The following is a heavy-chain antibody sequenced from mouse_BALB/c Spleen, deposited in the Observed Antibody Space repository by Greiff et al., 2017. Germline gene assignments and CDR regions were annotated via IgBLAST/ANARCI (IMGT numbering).Heavy chain of an antibody. V-gene: IGHV1S81*02. CDR3: TVKGDYDGYPAWFAD. D-gene: IGHD2-3*01. Sequence: QVQLQQSGAELVKPGASVKLSCKASGYTFTSYYIYWVKQRPGQGLEWIGEINPSNGGTNFNEKFKSKATLTVDKSSSTAYMQLSSLTSEDSAVYYCTVKGDYDGYPAWFADWGQGTLVTVSA. J-gene: IGHJ3*01. CDR2: INPSNGGT. CDR1: GYTFTSYY.